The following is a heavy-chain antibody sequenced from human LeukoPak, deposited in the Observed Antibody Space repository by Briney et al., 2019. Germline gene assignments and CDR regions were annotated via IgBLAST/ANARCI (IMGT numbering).Heavy chain of an antibody. D-gene: IGHD3-10*01. CDR3: AKDSPFGSGSYHDY. V-gene: IGHV3-23*01. Sequence: GGSLRLSCAASGFTFSSNAMSWVRQAPGKGLEWVSAISGSGGRTYYADSVKGRFTISRDNSKNTLYLQMNSLRAEDTAVYYCAKDSPFGSGSYHDYWGQGTLVTVSS. CDR2: ISGSGGRT. J-gene: IGHJ4*02. CDR1: GFTFSSNA.